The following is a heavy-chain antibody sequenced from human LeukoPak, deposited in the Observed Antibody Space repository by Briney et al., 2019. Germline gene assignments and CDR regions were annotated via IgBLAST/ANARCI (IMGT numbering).Heavy chain of an antibody. CDR1: GFTFSSYA. Sequence: GGSLRLSCAASGFTFSSYAMSWVRQAPGKGLEWVSGISGSGGRTYYADSVKGRFTISRDNAKNSLYLQMNSLRAEDTAVYYCARLLTSYYYFDYWGQGILVTVSS. CDR3: ARLLTSYYYFDY. V-gene: IGHV3-23*01. J-gene: IGHJ4*02. D-gene: IGHD2-21*02. CDR2: ISGSGGRT.